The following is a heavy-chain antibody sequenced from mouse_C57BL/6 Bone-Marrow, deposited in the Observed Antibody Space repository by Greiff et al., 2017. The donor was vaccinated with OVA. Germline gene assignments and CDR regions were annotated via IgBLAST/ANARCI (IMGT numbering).Heavy chain of an antibody. V-gene: IGHV1-74*01. D-gene: IGHD1-1*02. Sequence: VQLQQSGAELVKPGASVKVSCKASGYTFTSYWMHWVKQRPGEGLEWIGRIHPSDSDTNYNQKFKCKATLTVDKSSSTTYMQLSSLTSDDSAVYSCAISLTTITIMGNYWGQGTTLTVSS. CDR3: AISLTTITIMGNY. CDR1: GYTFTSYW. CDR2: IHPSDSDT. J-gene: IGHJ2*01.